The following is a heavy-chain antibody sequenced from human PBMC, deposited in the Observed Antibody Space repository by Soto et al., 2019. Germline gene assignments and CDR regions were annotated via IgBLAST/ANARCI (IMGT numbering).Heavy chain of an antibody. CDR2: IYYSGST. V-gene: IGHV4-59*01. Sequence: SETLSLTCTVSGGSISSYYWSWIRQPPGKGLEWIGYIYYSGSTNYNPSLKSRVTISVDTSKNQFSLKLLSVTTADTAVYFCAAGEASSRNLAPYYLDFWGQGTLVTVSS. J-gene: IGHJ4*02. CDR3: AAGEASSRNLAPYYLDF. D-gene: IGHD6-13*01. CDR1: GGSISSYY.